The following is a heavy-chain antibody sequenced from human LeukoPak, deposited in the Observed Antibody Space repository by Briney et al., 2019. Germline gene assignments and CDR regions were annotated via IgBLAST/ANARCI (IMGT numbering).Heavy chain of an antibody. J-gene: IGHJ4*02. CDR2: IYDSGSA. Sequence: SETLSLTCTVSGGSISSSSYYWGWIRQPPGRGLEWIGTIYDSGSAYYNPSLKSRVTISVDTSKNQFSLRLSSVTAADTAVYYCARQGAYYYHPFDSWGQGTLVTVSS. D-gene: IGHD3-22*01. V-gene: IGHV4-39*01. CDR3: ARQGAYYYHPFDS. CDR1: GGSISSSSYY.